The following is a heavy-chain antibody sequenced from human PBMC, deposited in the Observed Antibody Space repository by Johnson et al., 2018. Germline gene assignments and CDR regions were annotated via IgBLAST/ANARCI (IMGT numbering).Heavy chain of an antibody. CDR3: ARDGDTDYYGMDV. D-gene: IGHD5-18*01. Sequence: QVQLVESGGGVVRXGGSLRLXCAASGFTFSNYAMSWVRQAPGKGLEWVAVISYAGSNKYYADSLKGQFTISRDNSKSTLYLQMNSLRAEDTAVYYCARDGDTDYYGMDVWGQGTTVTVSS. J-gene: IGHJ6*02. CDR2: ISYAGSNK. V-gene: IGHV3-30*03. CDR1: GFTFSNYA.